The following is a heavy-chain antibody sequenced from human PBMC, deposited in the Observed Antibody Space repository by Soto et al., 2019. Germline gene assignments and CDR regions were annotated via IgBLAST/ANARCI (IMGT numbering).Heavy chain of an antibody. Sequence: ASVKVSCKAFGYTFTGYYMHWVRQAPGQGLEWMGWINPNSGGTNYAQKFQGWVTMTRDTSASTAYMELSSLRSEDTAVYYCATGSYHLWSGLGWLDPWGQGTLVTVSS. D-gene: IGHD3-3*01. CDR1: GYTFTGYY. CDR3: ATGSYHLWSGLGWLDP. CDR2: INPNSGGT. V-gene: IGHV1-2*04. J-gene: IGHJ5*02.